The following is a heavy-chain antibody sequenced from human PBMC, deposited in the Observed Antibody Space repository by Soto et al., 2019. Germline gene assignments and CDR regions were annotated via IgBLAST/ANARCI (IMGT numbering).Heavy chain of an antibody. D-gene: IGHD2-15*01. CDR1: GGTFSSYA. V-gene: IGHV1-69*01. CDR3: ARSQGGSSSLDIYYYYYYGMDV. Sequence: QVQLVQSGAEVKKPGSSVTVSCKAPGGTFSSYAISWVRQAPGPGLEWMGGVIPIFATAKYAQKFQGRVKITADESTSTGYMELSSLRSEDTAVYYCARSQGGSSSLDIYYYYYYGMDVWGQGTTVTVSS. J-gene: IGHJ6*02. CDR2: VIPIFATA.